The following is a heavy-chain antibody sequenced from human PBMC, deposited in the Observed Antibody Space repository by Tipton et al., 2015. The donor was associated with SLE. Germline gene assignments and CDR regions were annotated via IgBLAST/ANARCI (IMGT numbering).Heavy chain of an antibody. Sequence: SLRLYCAASGFTFDDYAMHWVRQAPGKGLEWVSGISWNSGSIGYADTVKGRFTISRDNAKNSLYLQMNSLRAEDTALYYCAKGLGYCSGGSCLFSEYFQHWGQGTLVTVSS. CDR1: GFTFDDYA. CDR3: AKGLGYCSGGSCLFSEYFQH. D-gene: IGHD2-15*01. CDR2: ISWNSGSI. J-gene: IGHJ1*01. V-gene: IGHV3-9*01.